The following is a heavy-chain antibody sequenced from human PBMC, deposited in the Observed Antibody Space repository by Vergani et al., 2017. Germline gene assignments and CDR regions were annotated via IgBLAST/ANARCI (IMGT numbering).Heavy chain of an antibody. D-gene: IGHD1-26*01. J-gene: IGHJ4*02. CDR3: ARDRLSGSYYDGGDY. CDR2: MNPISGGT. V-gene: IGHV1-2*02. CDR1: GYTFTGYY. Sequence: QVQLVQSGAEVKPTGASVKVSCKASGYTFTGYYMHWVRQDPGQGLEWMGWMNPISGGTSYAQKFQGRVTMTRDASTSTVYRELSRLRSEDTAVYYCARDRLSGSYYDGGDYWGQGTLVTVSS.